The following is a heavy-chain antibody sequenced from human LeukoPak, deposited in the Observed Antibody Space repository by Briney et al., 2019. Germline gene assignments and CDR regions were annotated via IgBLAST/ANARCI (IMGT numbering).Heavy chain of an antibody. CDR3: AKDRKVVVPAAIRFDP. J-gene: IGHJ5*02. Sequence: GGSLRLSCAASGFTFSSYWMSWVRQAPGKGLEWVSAISGSGGSTYYADSVKGRFTISRDNSKNTLYLQMNSLRAEDTAVYYCAKDRKVVVPAAIRFDPWGQGTLVTVSS. D-gene: IGHD2-2*02. CDR1: GFTFSSYW. V-gene: IGHV3-23*01. CDR2: ISGSGGST.